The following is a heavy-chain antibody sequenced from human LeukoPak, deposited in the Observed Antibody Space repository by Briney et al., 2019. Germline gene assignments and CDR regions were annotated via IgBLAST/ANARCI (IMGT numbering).Heavy chain of an antibody. Sequence: SETLSLTCTVSGGSISSYYWSWIRQPPGKGLEWIGCIYYTGSTNYNPSLKSRVTISVDTSKNQFSLKLSSVAAADTAVYYCTTGRAYSSVDYWGQGTLVTVSS. CDR2: IYYTGST. CDR1: GGSISSYY. J-gene: IGHJ4*02. CDR3: TTGRAYSSVDY. V-gene: IGHV4-59*01. D-gene: IGHD6-19*01.